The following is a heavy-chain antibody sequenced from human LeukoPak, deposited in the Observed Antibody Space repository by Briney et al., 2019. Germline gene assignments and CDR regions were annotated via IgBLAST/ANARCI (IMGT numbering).Heavy chain of an antibody. CDR3: ARAGGSGYYYVV. J-gene: IGHJ4*02. Sequence: GGSLRLSCAASGFTFSSYWMSWVRQAPGKGLEWVANIKQDGSEKYYVDSVKGRLTVSRDNAKKSLYLQMNSLRAEDTALYHCARAGGSGYYYVVWGQGTLVTVSS. CDR2: IKQDGSEK. D-gene: IGHD3-22*01. V-gene: IGHV3-7*03. CDR1: GFTFSSYW.